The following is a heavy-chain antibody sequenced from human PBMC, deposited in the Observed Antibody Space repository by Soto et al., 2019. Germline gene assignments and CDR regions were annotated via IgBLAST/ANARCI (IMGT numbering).Heavy chain of an antibody. Sequence: SETLSLTCTVSGDSITRRDYYWTWIRQYPGKGLEWIGYIHHSGAAHYNPSLKSRLTISVDTSRNQFSLKLTSVTAADTAVYYCARAIGGNNWNPNWFDSWGQGTKVTVSS. J-gene: IGHJ5*01. D-gene: IGHD1-20*01. CDR1: GDSITRRDYY. CDR3: ARAIGGNNWNPNWFDS. V-gene: IGHV4-31*03. CDR2: IHHSGAA.